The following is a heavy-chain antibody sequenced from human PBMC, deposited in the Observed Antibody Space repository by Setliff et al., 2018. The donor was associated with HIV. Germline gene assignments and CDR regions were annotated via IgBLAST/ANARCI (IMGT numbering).Heavy chain of an antibody. CDR3: ARPGHYYYEGDSYYSTFDY. CDR1: GASFSDYY. CDR2: INHSGSA. D-gene: IGHD3-22*01. Sequence: PSETLSLTCAVYGASFSDYYWSWIRQPPGKGLEWIGEINHSGSANYNPSLKGRVTLSVDTSKNQFSLKVTSVTAADTAVYFCARPGHYYYEGDSYYSTFDYWGQGTLVTVSS. J-gene: IGHJ4*02. V-gene: IGHV4-34*01.